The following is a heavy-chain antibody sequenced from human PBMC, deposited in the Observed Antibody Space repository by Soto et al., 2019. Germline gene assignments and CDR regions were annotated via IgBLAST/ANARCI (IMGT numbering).Heavy chain of an antibody. V-gene: IGHV3-23*01. CDR2: IRTSVGDT. D-gene: IGHD4-17*01. Sequence: GGSLRLSCAASGFTFSSYSMNWVRQAPGKGLEWVSTIRTSVGDTYYAASVKGRFTISRENSKSTVYLHLNSLRAEDTAIYYCAKDPTYDYGYFDSWGQGTLVNVSS. CDR3: AKDPTYDYGYFDS. CDR1: GFTFSSYS. J-gene: IGHJ4*02.